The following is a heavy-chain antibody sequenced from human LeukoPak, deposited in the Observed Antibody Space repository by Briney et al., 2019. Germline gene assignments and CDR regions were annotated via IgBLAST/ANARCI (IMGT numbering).Heavy chain of an antibody. V-gene: IGHV3-23*01. Sequence: AGGSLRLSCAASGFTFSSYAMSWVRQAPGKGLEWVSAISGSGGSTYYADSVKGRFTISRDNSKNTLYLQMNSLRAEDTAVYYCAKVDGVRAAPGRGRVDSWGQGTLVTVSS. D-gene: IGHD6-13*01. CDR1: GFTFSSYA. CDR2: ISGSGGST. J-gene: IGHJ4*02. CDR3: AKVDGVRAAPGRGRVDS.